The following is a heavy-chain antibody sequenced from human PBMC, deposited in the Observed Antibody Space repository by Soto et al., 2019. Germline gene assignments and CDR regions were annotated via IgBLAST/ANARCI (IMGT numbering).Heavy chain of an antibody. CDR1: GGTFSSYV. V-gene: IGHV1-69*01. J-gene: IGHJ4*02. CDR3: ARVRLYGSGSYEHFDY. CDR2: IIPIFGTA. Sequence: QVQLVQSGAEVKKPGSSVKVSCKASGGTFSSYVISWVRQAPGQGLEWMGGIIPIFGTANYAQKFQGRVTITADESTSTAYMELSSLRSEDTAVYYCARVRLYGSGSYEHFDYWGQGTLVTVSS. D-gene: IGHD3-10*01.